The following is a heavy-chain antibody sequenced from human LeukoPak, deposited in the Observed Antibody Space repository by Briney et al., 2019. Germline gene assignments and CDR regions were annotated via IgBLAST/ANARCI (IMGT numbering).Heavy chain of an antibody. D-gene: IGHD3-3*01. Sequence: GGSLRLSCAASGFTFSSYGMHWVRQAPGKGLEWLAVISYDGSNKYYADSVKGRFTISRDNSKNTLYLQMNSLRAEDTAVYYCARDGTQRYYDFWSGYSGYYYGMDVWGQGTTVTVSS. CDR1: GFTFSSYG. CDR3: ARDGTQRYYDFWSGYSGYYYGMDV. J-gene: IGHJ6*02. CDR2: ISYDGSNK. V-gene: IGHV3-30*03.